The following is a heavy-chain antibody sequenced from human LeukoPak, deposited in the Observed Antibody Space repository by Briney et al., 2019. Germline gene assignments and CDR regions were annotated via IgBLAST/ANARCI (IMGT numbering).Heavy chain of an antibody. Sequence: PSETLSLTCTVSGGSISSYYWSWIRQPPGKGLEWIGYLHYSGSTNYNPSLKSRVTISADTSKNQFSLKLGSVTAADTAVYYCARPYSSSWHDAFDIWGQGTTVTVSS. J-gene: IGHJ3*02. D-gene: IGHD6-13*01. CDR1: GGSISSYY. V-gene: IGHV4-59*08. CDR3: ARPYSSSWHDAFDI. CDR2: LHYSGST.